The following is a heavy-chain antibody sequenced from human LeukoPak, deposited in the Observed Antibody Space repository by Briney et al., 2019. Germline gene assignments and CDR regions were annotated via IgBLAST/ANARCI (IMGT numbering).Heavy chain of an antibody. J-gene: IGHJ4*02. D-gene: IGHD3-22*01. CDR2: IYHSGST. Sequence: SETLSLTCTVSGGSFTSSSYYWVWIRQPPGKGLEWIGTIYHSGSTYYNPSLKSRVTISVDTSKNQFSLKLSSVTAADTAVYYCARDRGYYDSSGPLYYFDYWGQGTLVTVSS. CDR1: GGSFTSSSYY. V-gene: IGHV4-39*02. CDR3: ARDRGYYDSSGPLYYFDY.